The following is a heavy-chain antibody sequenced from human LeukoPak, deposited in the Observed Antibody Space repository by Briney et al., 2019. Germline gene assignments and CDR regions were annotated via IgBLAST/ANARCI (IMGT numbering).Heavy chain of an antibody. Sequence: PGGSLRLSCAASGFTFRNFWISWVRQAPGKGLEWVADIKEDASKIYYLDSVKGRFTISRDNAKNSLYLQMNSLRAEDTAVYYCARDGDGSIFPTDSRGQGTLVTVSS. D-gene: IGHD2-21*01. J-gene: IGHJ4*02. CDR3: ARDGDGSIFPTDS. CDR2: IKEDASKI. V-gene: IGHV3-7*01. CDR1: GFTFRNFW.